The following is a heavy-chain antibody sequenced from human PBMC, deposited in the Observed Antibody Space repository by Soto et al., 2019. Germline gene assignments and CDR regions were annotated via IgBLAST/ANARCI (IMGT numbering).Heavy chain of an antibody. CDR1: GYTFTSYG. D-gene: IGHD5-12*01. J-gene: IGHJ4*02. CDR3: AVGPGDGYHPFFYY. Sequence: QVQLVQSGAEVKKPGASVKVSCKASGYTFTSYGISWVRQAPGQGLEWMGWISAYNGNTNYAPKLQGRVTMTTDTSTIPAYMELRSLRSGDTAVYYCAVGPGDGYHPFFYYWGQGTPVTVSP. V-gene: IGHV1-18*01. CDR2: ISAYNGNT.